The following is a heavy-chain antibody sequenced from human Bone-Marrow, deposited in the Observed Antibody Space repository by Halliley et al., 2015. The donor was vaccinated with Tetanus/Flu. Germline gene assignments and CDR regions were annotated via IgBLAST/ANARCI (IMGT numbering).Heavy chain of an antibody. CDR3: ARPPNYLGSQPFDS. V-gene: IGHV5-51*03. Sequence: VQLVQSGAEVKKPGESLKISCKGSGHSFIGHWIGWVRQMPGKGLEWMGLIYFDDSDTRYSPSFQGQVTISADKSISTVYLQWSSLRASDTAMYFCARPPNYLGSQPFDSWGHGTLVTVSS. J-gene: IGHJ4*01. CDR2: IYFDDSDT. D-gene: IGHD3-10*01. CDR1: GHSFIGHW.